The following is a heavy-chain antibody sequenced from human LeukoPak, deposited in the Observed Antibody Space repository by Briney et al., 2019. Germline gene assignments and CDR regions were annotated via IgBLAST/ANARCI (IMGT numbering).Heavy chain of an antibody. CDR1: GFIFTNYN. V-gene: IGHV3-21*01. J-gene: IGHJ3*02. CDR2: ISGGSTYI. CDR3: ARDDVTTNGGVITDSRLFDI. Sequence: GGSLRLSCAASGFIFTNYNLNWVRQAPGKGLEWISSISGGSTYIYYADSVRGRFTISRDNAKNSLYLQMNSLRGEDTALYYCARDDVTTNGGVITDSRLFDIWGQGTMVTVSS. D-gene: IGHD2-8*02.